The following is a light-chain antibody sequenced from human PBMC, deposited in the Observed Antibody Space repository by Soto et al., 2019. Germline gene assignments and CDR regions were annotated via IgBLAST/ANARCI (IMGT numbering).Light chain of an antibody. CDR3: QSYDRTLSESESVV. Sequence: QSVLTQPPSVSGAPGQRVTISCTGSRSDIGAGYSVHWYQQLPGAAPRLLFFGDTNRASGVPDRFAASKSGTSASLAITGLQAEDEADYYCQSYDRTLSESESVVFGGGTKVTVL. V-gene: IGLV1-40*01. CDR1: RSDIGAGYS. J-gene: IGLJ2*01. CDR2: GDT.